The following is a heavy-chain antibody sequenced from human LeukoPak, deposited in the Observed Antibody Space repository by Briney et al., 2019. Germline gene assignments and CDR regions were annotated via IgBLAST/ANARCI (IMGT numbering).Heavy chain of an antibody. CDR2: IESNGNEK. J-gene: IGHJ4*02. V-gene: IGHV3-30*02. CDR1: GFTFSDYT. CDR3: ARGVTSWPQGPYHFDY. Sequence: GGSLRLSCAVSGFTFSDYTMNWVRQAPGKGLEWVASIESNGNEKYSSDSLKDRFTISRDNSKNTLYLQLNTVRAEDTAVFYCARGVTSWPQGPYHFDYWGQGILITVSS. D-gene: IGHD2-2*01.